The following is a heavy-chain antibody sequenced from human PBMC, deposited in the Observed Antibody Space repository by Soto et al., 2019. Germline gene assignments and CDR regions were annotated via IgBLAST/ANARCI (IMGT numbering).Heavy chain of an antibody. CDR1: GYTFYSHS. J-gene: IGHJ6*02. Sequence: APVKLSCKSSGYTFYSHSISWVRQAPGQVLEWMGRINADYGNTQYAQKFRGRVTMTTDTSTTTVYMELTNLRSDDTAVYYCTTEDYYYYGMDVWGQGTTVIVSS. CDR3: TTEDYYYYGMDV. V-gene: IGHV1-18*01. CDR2: INADYGNT.